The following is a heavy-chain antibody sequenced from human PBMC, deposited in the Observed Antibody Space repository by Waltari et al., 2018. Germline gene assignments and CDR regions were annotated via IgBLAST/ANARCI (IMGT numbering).Heavy chain of an antibody. Sequence: EVQLVQSGAEVKQPGESLKISCKGSGYSFTSYWIGWVRQMPGKGLEWMGIHCPGDSYTQYSPSFQGQGTISADKSISTAYLQWSSLKASDTAMYYCARPFDGSGFGWFDPWGQGTLVTVSS. J-gene: IGHJ5*02. CDR2: HCPGDSYT. CDR1: GYSFTSYW. CDR3: ARPFDGSGFGWFDP. V-gene: IGHV5-51*01. D-gene: IGHD3-10*01.